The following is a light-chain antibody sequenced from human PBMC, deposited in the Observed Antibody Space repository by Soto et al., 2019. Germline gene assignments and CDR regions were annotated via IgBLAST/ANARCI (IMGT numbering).Light chain of an antibody. Sequence: EIVMTQSPATLSVSPGQRATLSCRASQSVSSNLAWYQQKPGQAPRLLIYGASTRATGIPARFSGSGSGTEFTLTSSSLQSEDFAAYYWQHYNNWPPWTFGQGTKVEIK. V-gene: IGKV3-15*01. CDR3: QHYNNWPPWT. CDR1: QSVSSN. J-gene: IGKJ1*01. CDR2: GAS.